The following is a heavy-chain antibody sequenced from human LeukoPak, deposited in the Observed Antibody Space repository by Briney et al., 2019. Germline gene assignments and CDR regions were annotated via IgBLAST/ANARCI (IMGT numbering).Heavy chain of an antibody. Sequence: ASVKVSCKASGYTFTSYGISWVRQAPGQGLEWMGWISAYNGNTNYAQKLQGRVTMTTDTSTSTAYMELRSLRSEDTAVYYCARKVGYSSGWDDWYFDLWGRGTLVTVSS. J-gene: IGHJ2*01. CDR3: ARKVGYSSGWDDWYFDL. CDR2: ISAYNGNT. V-gene: IGHV1-18*04. D-gene: IGHD6-19*01. CDR1: GYTFTSYG.